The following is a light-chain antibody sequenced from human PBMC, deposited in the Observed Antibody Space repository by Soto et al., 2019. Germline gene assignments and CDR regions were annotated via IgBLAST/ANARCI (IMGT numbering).Light chain of an antibody. V-gene: IGLV2-14*01. CDR3: SSYTTSSTLLYV. CDR2: DVS. Sequence: HSALTQPASVSGSPGQSITISCTGTSSDVGTYNYVSWYQQHPGKVPKLLIYDVSNRPSGVSNRFSGSKSGNTASLTISGLQAEDEADYYCSSYTTSSTLLYVFGTGTKVTVL. CDR1: SSDVGTYNY. J-gene: IGLJ1*01.